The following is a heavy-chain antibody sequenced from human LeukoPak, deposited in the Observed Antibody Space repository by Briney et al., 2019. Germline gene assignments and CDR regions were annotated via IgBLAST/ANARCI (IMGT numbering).Heavy chain of an antibody. Sequence: GGSLRLSCAASGLIFSSYAMTWVRQAPGKGLEWVSSISSSSTYIYYADSVKGRFTISRDNAKNSLYLQMNSLRAEDTAVYYCARGVGATTHYFDYWGQGTLVTVSS. CDR1: GLIFSSYA. CDR2: ISSSSTYI. J-gene: IGHJ4*02. CDR3: ARGVGATTHYFDY. D-gene: IGHD1-26*01. V-gene: IGHV3-21*01.